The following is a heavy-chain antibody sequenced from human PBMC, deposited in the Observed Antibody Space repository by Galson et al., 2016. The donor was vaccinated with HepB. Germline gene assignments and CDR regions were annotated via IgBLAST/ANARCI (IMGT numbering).Heavy chain of an antibody. V-gene: IGHV3-23*01. CDR3: AKAEMTTVTRFEH. CDR1: GISFSSYA. Sequence: SLRLSCAASGISFSSYAMSWVRQAPGKGLGWVSAIRGSGGTTYYADSVKGRFTISRDNSKNTLYLQMNSLRVEDTAIYYCAKAEMTTVTRFEHWGQGTLVTVSP. J-gene: IGHJ4*02. D-gene: IGHD4-17*01. CDR2: IRGSGGTT.